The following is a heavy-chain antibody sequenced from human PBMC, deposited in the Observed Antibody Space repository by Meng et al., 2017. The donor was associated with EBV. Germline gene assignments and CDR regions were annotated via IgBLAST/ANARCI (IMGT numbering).Heavy chain of an antibody. V-gene: IGHV2-5*02. J-gene: IGHJ4*02. CDR1: CVPRKMHSEG. D-gene: IGHD6-25*01. Sequence: QDTLKERVPKQSKPTHALTLTRNFSCVPRKMHSEGVGWIRRPTGKALEWLALIYWDDDKRYSPSLKSRLTITKDTSKNHVVLTMTNMDPVDAATYYCAHIIAARPFDYWGQGTLVTVSS. CDR2: IYWDDDK. CDR3: AHIIAARPFDY.